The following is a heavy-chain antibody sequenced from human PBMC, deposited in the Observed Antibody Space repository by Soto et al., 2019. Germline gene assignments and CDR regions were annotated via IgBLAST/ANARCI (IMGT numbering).Heavy chain of an antibody. V-gene: IGHV1-69*13. CDR3: ARGIVATIYGMDV. Sequence: SVKVSCKAPGGTFSSYAISWVRQAPGQGLEWMGGIIPIFGTANYAQKFQGRVTITADESTSTAYMELSSLRSEDTAVYYCARGIVATIYGMDVWGQGTTVTVSS. J-gene: IGHJ6*02. CDR2: IIPIFGTA. CDR1: GGTFSSYA. D-gene: IGHD5-12*01.